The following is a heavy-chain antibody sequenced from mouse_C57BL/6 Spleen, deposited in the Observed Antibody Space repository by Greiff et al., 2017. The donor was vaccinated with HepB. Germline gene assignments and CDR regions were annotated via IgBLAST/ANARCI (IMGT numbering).Heavy chain of an antibody. J-gene: IGHJ3*01. CDR3: TTVYDGYAWFAY. Sequence: EVQLQQSGAELVRPGASVKLSCTASGFNIKDDYMHWVKQRPEQGLEWIGWIDPENGDTEYASKFQGKATITADTSSNTAYLQLSILTSEDTAVYYCTTVYDGYAWFAYWGRGTLVTVSA. CDR1: GFNIKDDY. CDR2: IDPENGDT. V-gene: IGHV14-4*01. D-gene: IGHD2-2*01.